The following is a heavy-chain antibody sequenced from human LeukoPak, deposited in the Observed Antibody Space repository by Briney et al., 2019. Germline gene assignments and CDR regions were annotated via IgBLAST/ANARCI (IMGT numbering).Heavy chain of an antibody. Sequence: GGSLRLSCAASGFTFSSYAMHWVRQAPGKGLEYVSAISSNGGGTYYANSVKGRFTISRDNFKNTLYLQMGSLRAEDMAVYYCARDSGDDAFDIWGQGTMVTVSS. V-gene: IGHV3-64*01. CDR2: ISSNGGGT. D-gene: IGHD3-10*01. J-gene: IGHJ3*02. CDR1: GFTFSSYA. CDR3: ARDSGDDAFDI.